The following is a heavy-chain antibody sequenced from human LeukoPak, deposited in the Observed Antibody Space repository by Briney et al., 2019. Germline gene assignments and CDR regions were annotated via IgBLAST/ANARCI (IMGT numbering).Heavy chain of an antibody. Sequence: PSETLSLTCTVSGGSISSSSYYWGWIRQPPGKGLEWIGSIYYSVSTYYNPSLKSRVTISVDTSKNQFSLKLSSVTAADTAVYFCARAPLSGTYYTDAFDIWGQGTMVTVSS. CDR3: ARAPLSGTYYTDAFDI. V-gene: IGHV4-39*07. D-gene: IGHD1-26*01. CDR2: IYYSVST. CDR1: GGSISSSSYY. J-gene: IGHJ3*02.